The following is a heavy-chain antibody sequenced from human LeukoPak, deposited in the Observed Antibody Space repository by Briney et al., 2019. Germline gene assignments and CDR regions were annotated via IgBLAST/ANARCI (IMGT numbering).Heavy chain of an antibody. CDR1: GFTFSNYW. J-gene: IGHJ4*02. Sequence: QAGGSLRLSCAASGFTFSNYWMHWVRQAPGKGLVWVSRINSDGSSTNYADSVEGRFTISRDNAKNTLYLQMNSLRAEDTAVYYCASQRWLQSSFDYWGQGTLVTVSS. D-gene: IGHD5-24*01. V-gene: IGHV3-74*01. CDR2: INSDGSST. CDR3: ASQRWLQSSFDY.